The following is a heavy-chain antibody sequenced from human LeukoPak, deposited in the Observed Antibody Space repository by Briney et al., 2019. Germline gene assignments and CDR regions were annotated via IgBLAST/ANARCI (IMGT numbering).Heavy chain of an antibody. CDR2: IHGDDDE. J-gene: IGHJ4*02. D-gene: IGHD3-16*02. Sequence: SGPTLVNPTQTLTLTCTFSGFSLTTTEVGVGWIRQPPGKALEWLALIHGDDDERYSPSLKNRITITKDTSKSQVVLTMTNMDPADTATYFCAHSLSIVAVIFDESYFDSWGQGLPVTVSS. V-gene: IGHV2-5*02. CDR3: AHSLSIVAVIFDESYFDS. CDR1: GFSLTTTEVG.